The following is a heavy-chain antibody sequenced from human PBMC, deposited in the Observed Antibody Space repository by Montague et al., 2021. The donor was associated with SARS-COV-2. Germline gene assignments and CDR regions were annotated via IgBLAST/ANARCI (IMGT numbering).Heavy chain of an antibody. V-gene: IGHV4-39*07. Sequence: SETLSLTCTVSGGSISSSSYYWGWIRQPPGKGLEWIGSIYYSGSTYYNPSLKSRVTISVDTSKNQFSLKLSSVTAADTSVYYCARVGRQQLLRFYGMDVWGQGTTVTVSS. J-gene: IGHJ6*02. CDR1: GGSISSSSYY. D-gene: IGHD6-13*01. CDR2: IYYSGST. CDR3: ARVGRQQLLRFYGMDV.